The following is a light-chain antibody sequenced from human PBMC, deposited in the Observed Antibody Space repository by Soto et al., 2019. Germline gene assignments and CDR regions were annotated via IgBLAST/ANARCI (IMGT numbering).Light chain of an antibody. CDR2: DAS. V-gene: IGKV1-39*01. CDR3: QQSYTTPPET. CDR1: QSIRSY. J-gene: IGKJ1*01. Sequence: DIQLTQSPSSLSASVGDKVTITCRASQSIRSYLNWVQQKPGKAPKLLIYDASSLQTGVPSRFSGSGSGTDFSLTISSLQPEDFATYYCQQSYTTPPETFG.